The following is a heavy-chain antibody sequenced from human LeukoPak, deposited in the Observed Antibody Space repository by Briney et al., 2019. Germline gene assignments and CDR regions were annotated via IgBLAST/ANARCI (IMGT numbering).Heavy chain of an antibody. CDR3: AIAVAGTQSAPFDY. V-gene: IGHV3-30-3*01. J-gene: IGHJ4*02. CDR2: ISYDGSNK. Sequence: PGGSLRLSCAASGFTFSSYWMSWVRQAPGKGLEWVAVISYDGSNKYYADSVKGRFTISRDNSKNTLYLQMNSLRAEDTAVYYCAIAVAGTQSAPFDYWGQGTLVTVSS. D-gene: IGHD6-19*01. CDR1: GFTFSSYW.